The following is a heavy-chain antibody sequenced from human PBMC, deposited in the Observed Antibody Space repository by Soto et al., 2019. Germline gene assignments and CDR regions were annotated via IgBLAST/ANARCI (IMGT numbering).Heavy chain of an antibody. CDR1: GGTFSSYA. CDR3: AREALTYYYGSGSFFDY. D-gene: IGHD3-10*01. J-gene: IGHJ4*02. V-gene: IGHV1-69*01. CDR2: IIPIFGTA. Sequence: QVQLVQSGAEVKKPGSSVKVSCKASGGTFSSYAISWVRQAPGQGLEWMGGIIPIFGTANYAQKFQGRVTITADESRSTAYMELSSLRSEDTAVYYCAREALTYYYGSGSFFDYWGQGTLVTVSS.